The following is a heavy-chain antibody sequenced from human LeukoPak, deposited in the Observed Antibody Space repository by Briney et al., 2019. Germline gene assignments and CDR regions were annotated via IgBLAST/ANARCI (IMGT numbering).Heavy chain of an antibody. CDR2: ISSSSTYI. Sequence: GGSLILSCAASGFTFSSYSMSWVRQAPGKGLEWVSSISSSSTYIYYADSVKGRFTVSRDNAKNSLYLQMNSLRAEDTAVYYCTGLGHSSSDIDYWGQGTLVTVSS. D-gene: IGHD6-13*01. J-gene: IGHJ4*02. CDR1: GFTFSSYS. V-gene: IGHV3-21*01. CDR3: TGLGHSSSDIDY.